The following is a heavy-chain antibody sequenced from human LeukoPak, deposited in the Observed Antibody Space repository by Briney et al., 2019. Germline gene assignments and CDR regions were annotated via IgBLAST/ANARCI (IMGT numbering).Heavy chain of an antibody. CDR2: ISGYNGNT. Sequence: ASVKVSCKASGYTFSSYGISWVRKAPGQGLEWMGWISGYNGNTNYAQKFQGRVTMTTDTSTSTVYMELRSLRSDDTAVYYCARDGNGPADYWGQGTLVTVSS. D-gene: IGHD2-8*01. CDR3: ARDGNGPADY. CDR1: GYTFSSYG. J-gene: IGHJ4*02. V-gene: IGHV1-18*01.